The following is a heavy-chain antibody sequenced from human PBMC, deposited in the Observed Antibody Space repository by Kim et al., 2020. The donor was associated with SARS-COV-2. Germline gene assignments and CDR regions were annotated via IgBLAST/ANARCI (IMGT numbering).Heavy chain of an antibody. J-gene: IGHJ4*02. Sequence: VKGRFTISRDNAKNSLYLQMNSLRAEDTALYYCAKVGYDILTGFYTYFDYWGQGTLVTVSS. CDR3: AKVGYDILTGFYTYFDY. D-gene: IGHD3-9*01. V-gene: IGHV3-9*01.